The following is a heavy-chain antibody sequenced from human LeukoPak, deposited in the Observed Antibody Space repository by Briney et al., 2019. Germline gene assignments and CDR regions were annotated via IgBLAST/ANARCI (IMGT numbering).Heavy chain of an antibody. Sequence: SETLSLTCDVYGGSFSGYYWSWIRQPPGKGLEWIGEINHSGSTNYNPPIKSRVTISVDTSKNQFSLKLSSVTAADTAVYYCASRDYCSGGSCYGGSYYFDYWGQGTLVTVSS. D-gene: IGHD2-15*01. CDR1: GGSFSGYY. CDR3: ASRDYCSGGSCYGGSYYFDY. V-gene: IGHV4-34*01. J-gene: IGHJ4*02. CDR2: INHSGST.